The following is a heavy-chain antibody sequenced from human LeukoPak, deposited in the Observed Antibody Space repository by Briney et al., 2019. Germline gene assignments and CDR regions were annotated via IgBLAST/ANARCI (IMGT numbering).Heavy chain of an antibody. V-gene: IGHV4-59*01. Sequence: KPSETLSLTCSVSGGSINSYYWTWIRQPPGKGLEWVGYISYSGSTNYSPSLKSRVAMSLDTSKNQFSLKLSSVTAADTAVYYCARAPRWYQIDCWGQGTLVTVSS. J-gene: IGHJ4*02. D-gene: IGHD4-23*01. CDR1: GGSINSYY. CDR2: ISYSGST. CDR3: ARAPRWYQIDC.